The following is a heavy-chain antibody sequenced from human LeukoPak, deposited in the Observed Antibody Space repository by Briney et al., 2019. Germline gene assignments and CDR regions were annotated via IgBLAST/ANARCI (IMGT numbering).Heavy chain of an antibody. CDR3: ARDLHDYDAFDI. CDR2: IYYSGST. D-gene: IGHD4-11*01. V-gene: IGHV4-61*01. J-gene: IGHJ3*02. CDR1: GGSVSSGSYY. Sequence: SETLSLTCTVSGGSVSSGSYYWSWIRQPPGKGLEWIGYIYYSGSTNYNPSLKSRVTISVDTSKNQFSLKLSSVTAADTAVYYCARDLHDYDAFDIWGQGTMVTVSS.